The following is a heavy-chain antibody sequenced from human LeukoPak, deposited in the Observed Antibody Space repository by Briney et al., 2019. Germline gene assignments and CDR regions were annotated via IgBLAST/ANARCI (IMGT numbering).Heavy chain of an antibody. J-gene: IGHJ6*03. Sequence: RTGGSLILSCAASGFTFSNYGIHWVRQSPGKGLEWVAVIPSDGSNKYFANSVKGRFTISRDNSKNTLYLQMNSLRADDTAVYYCAKDRGIAVAGLTSHYYMHVWGKGTTVTVSS. CDR1: GFTFSNYG. D-gene: IGHD6-19*01. V-gene: IGHV3-30*02. CDR3: AKDRGIAVAGLTSHYYMHV. CDR2: IPSDGSNK.